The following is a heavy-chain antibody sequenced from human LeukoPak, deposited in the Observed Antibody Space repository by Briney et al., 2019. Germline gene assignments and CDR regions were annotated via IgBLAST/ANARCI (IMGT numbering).Heavy chain of an antibody. V-gene: IGHV1-69*13. CDR1: GGTFSSYA. D-gene: IGHD6-13*01. CDR2: IIPIFGTA. J-gene: IGHJ6*02. CDR3: ARAIAAAGTRLEDYYYGMDV. Sequence: SVKVSCKASGGTFSSYAISWVRQAPGQGLEWMGGIIPIFGTANYAQKFQGRVTITADESTSTAYMELSSLRSEDTAVYYCARAIAAAGTRLEDYYYGMDVWGQGTTVAVSS.